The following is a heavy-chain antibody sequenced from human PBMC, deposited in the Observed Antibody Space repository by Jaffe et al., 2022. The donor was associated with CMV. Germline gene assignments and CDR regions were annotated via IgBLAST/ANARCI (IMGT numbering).Heavy chain of an antibody. J-gene: IGHJ4*02. D-gene: IGHD6-13*01. CDR3: TRDHDSSWYISRE. CDR1: GFTFGDYA. CDR2: IRSKAYGGTT. V-gene: IGHV3-49*05. Sequence: EVQLVESGGGLVKPGRSLRLSCTASGFTFGDYAMSWFRQAPGKGLEWVGFIRSKAYGGTTEYAASVKGRFTISRDDSKSIAYLQMNSLKTEDTAVYYCTRDHDSSWYISREWGQGTLVTVSS.